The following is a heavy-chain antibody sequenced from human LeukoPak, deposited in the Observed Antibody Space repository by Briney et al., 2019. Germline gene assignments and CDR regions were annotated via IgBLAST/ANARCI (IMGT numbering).Heavy chain of an antibody. CDR2: IYTSGST. CDR3: ARDKSSSKYYYCYYMDV. J-gene: IGHJ6*03. D-gene: IGHD6-6*01. CDR1: GGSISSYY. V-gene: IGHV4-4*07. Sequence: SETLSLTCTVSGGSISSYYWSWIRQPPGKGLEWIGRIYTSGSTNYNPSLKSRVTMSVDTSKNQFSLKLSSVTAADTAVYYCARDKSSSKYYYCYYMDVWGKGTTVTVSS.